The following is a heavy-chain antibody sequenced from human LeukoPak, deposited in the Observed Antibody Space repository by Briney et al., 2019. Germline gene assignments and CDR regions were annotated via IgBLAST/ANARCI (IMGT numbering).Heavy chain of an antibody. J-gene: IGHJ4*02. CDR3: ARVPPYCTNGVCYTTLDY. Sequence: GGSLRLSCAASGFTFSSYSMNWVRQAPGKGLEWVSYISSSSSTIYYADSMKGRFTISRDNAKNSLYLQMNSLRAEDTAVYYCARVPPYCTNGVCYTTLDYWGQGTLVTVSS. D-gene: IGHD2-8*01. V-gene: IGHV3-48*01. CDR1: GFTFSSYS. CDR2: ISSSSSTI.